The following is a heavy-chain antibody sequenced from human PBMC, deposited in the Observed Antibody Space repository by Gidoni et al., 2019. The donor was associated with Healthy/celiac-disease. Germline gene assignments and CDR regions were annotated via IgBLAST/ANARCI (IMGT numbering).Heavy chain of an antibody. Sequence: EVQQVEFGGGVIKPGGDLSIPCAASGFTVGSNYVRWVRQAPGKGLDGVSVIYSGDRTYYADSVKSRCTISRDNSKNTLCLQMNSLRAEDTAVYYCARGGGSSWPEFDYWGQGTLVTVSS. CDR2: IYSGDRT. CDR3: ARGGGSSWPEFDY. D-gene: IGHD6-13*01. V-gene: IGHV3-53*01. CDR1: GFTVGSNY. J-gene: IGHJ4*02.